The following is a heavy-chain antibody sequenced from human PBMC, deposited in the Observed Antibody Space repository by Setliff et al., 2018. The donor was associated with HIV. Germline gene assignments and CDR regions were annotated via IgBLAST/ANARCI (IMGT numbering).Heavy chain of an antibody. Sequence: GASVKVSCKASGYTFIDYYVHWVRQAPGQGLEWMGWINTDNGVTEYAQKLQGRVAITRDTSVSTTYRELNRLEFDDTAVYYCARDPYDSSDNPSDPWGQGTLVTVSS. CDR2: INTDNGVT. J-gene: IGHJ5*02. D-gene: IGHD3-22*01. V-gene: IGHV1-2*02. CDR1: GYTFIDYY. CDR3: ARDPYDSSDNPSDP.